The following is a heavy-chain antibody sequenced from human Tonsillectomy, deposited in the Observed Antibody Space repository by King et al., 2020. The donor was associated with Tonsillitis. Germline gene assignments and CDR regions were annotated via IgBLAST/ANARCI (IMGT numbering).Heavy chain of an antibody. V-gene: IGHV4-59*01. CDR2: IYYSGST. J-gene: IGHJ4*02. D-gene: IGHD5-24*01. Sequence: VQLQESGPGLVKSSETLSLTCTVSGGSISIYYWNWIRQPPGKGLEWIGYIYYSGSTNYNPSLKSRVTLSVDTSKKQFSLTVSSVTAADTAVYYCARAVGYNFGTWHYFDYWGQGTLVTVSS. CDR1: GGSISIYY. CDR3: ARAVGYNFGTWHYFDY.